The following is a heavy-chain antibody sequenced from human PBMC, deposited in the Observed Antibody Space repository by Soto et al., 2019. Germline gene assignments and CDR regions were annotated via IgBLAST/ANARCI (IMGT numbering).Heavy chain of an antibody. CDR2: INPNSGGT. V-gene: IGHV1-2*02. CDR3: ARDSSGWANNWFDP. Sequence: GASVKVSCKASGYTFTGYYMHWVRQAPGQGLEWMGWINPNSGGTNYAQKFQGRVTMTRDTSISTAYMELSRLRSDDTAVYYCARDSSGWANNWFDPWVQGTLVTVSS. D-gene: IGHD6-19*01. CDR1: GYTFTGYY. J-gene: IGHJ5*02.